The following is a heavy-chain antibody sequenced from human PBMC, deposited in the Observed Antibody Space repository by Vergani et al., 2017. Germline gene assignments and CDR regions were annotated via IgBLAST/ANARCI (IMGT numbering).Heavy chain of an antibody. CDR2: IYYSGST. CDR1: GGSISSSSYY. Sequence: QLQLQESGPGLVKPSETLSLTCTVSGGSISSSSYYWGWIRQPPGKGLEWIGSIYYSGSTYYNPSLKSRVTISVDTSKNQFSLKLSSVTAADTAVYYCASTVLPSDWFDPWGQGTLVTVSS. D-gene: IGHD4-11*01. CDR3: ASTVLPSDWFDP. J-gene: IGHJ5*02. V-gene: IGHV4-39*07.